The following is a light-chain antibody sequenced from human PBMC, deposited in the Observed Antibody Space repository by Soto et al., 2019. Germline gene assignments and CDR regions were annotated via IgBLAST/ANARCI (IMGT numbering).Light chain of an antibody. CDR1: QSVSSS. J-gene: IGKJ1*01. CDR2: DAS. CDR3: QQRSNWPPT. V-gene: IGKV3-11*01. Sequence: EIALTQSPATLSLSPGGRATLSCRASQSVSSSLAWYQQKPGQAPRLLIYDASNRATGIPARFSGSGSGTDFTLTISSLEPEDFAVYYCQQRSNWPPTFGQGTKVEIK.